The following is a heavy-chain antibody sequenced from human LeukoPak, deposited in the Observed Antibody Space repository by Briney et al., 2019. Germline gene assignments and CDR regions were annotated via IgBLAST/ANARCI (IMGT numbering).Heavy chain of an antibody. Sequence: SETLSLTCTVSGGSISSFYWSWIRQPAGKGLEWIGRLYTTGNTNYNPSLKSRVTISVDTSKNQFSLKLSSVTAADTAVYYCASARDYYGSGSYYYYMDVWGKGTTVTISS. CDR1: GGSISSFY. D-gene: IGHD3-10*01. CDR3: ASARDYYGSGSYYYYMDV. J-gene: IGHJ6*03. CDR2: LYTTGNT. V-gene: IGHV4-4*07.